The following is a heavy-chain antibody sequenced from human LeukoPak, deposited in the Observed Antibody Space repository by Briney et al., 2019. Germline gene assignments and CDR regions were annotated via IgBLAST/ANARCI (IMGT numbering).Heavy chain of an antibody. CDR3: ARRDNWFDP. CDR2: MNPKSSNT. Sequence: PSVKVSCKASGYTFTSYDINWVRQATGQGLEWMGWMNPKSSNTGYAQKFQGRVTMTRDTSISTAYMELSSLRSEDTAVYYCARRDNWFDPWGQGTLVTVSS. CDR1: GYTFTSYD. V-gene: IGHV1-8*01. J-gene: IGHJ5*02.